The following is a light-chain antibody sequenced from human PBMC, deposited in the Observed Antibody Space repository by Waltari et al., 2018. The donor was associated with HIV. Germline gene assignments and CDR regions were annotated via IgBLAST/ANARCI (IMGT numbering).Light chain of an antibody. J-gene: IGLJ2*01. V-gene: IGLV3-21*04. Sequence: SYVLTQPPSASVAPGETATITSGGHNIGTENVYWYQQQPGPAPVLVIYYDSDRPSGIPERFSGSNSGNTATLTISRVEAGDEADYYCQVWDRDTDHPVFGGGTKLTVL. CDR3: QVWDRDTDHPV. CDR2: YDS. CDR1: NIGTEN.